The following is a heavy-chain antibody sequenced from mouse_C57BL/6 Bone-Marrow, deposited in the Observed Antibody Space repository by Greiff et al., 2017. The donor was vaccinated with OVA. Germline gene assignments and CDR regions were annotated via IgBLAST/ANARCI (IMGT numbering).Heavy chain of an antibody. J-gene: IGHJ1*03. V-gene: IGHV1-52*01. CDR1: GYTFTSYW. D-gene: IGHD3-3*01. Sequence: VQLQQPGAELVRPGSSVKLSCKASGYTFTSYWMHWVKQRPIQGLEWIGNIDPSDSETHYNQKFKDKATLTVDKSSSTAYMQLSSLTSEDSAVYYCARGGPTWYFDVWGTGTTVTVSS. CDR3: ARGGPTWYFDV. CDR2: IDPSDSET.